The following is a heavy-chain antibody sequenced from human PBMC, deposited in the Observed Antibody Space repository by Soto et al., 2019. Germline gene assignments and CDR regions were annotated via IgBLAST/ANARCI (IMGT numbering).Heavy chain of an antibody. Sequence: KASETLSLTCTVSGGSISSYYWSWIRQPPGKGLEWIGYIYYSGSTNYNPSLKSRVTISVDTSKNQFSLKLSSVTAADTAVYYCARVTEWLRSYNWFDPWGQGTLVTVSS. CDR3: ARVTEWLRSYNWFDP. D-gene: IGHD5-12*01. CDR1: GGSISSYY. CDR2: IYYSGST. J-gene: IGHJ5*02. V-gene: IGHV4-59*01.